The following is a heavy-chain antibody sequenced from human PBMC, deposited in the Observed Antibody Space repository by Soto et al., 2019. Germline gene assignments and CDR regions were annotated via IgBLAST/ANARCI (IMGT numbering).Heavy chain of an antibody. CDR1: GFTFGNYA. CDR3: AKDTVAIRSFYFDS. D-gene: IGHD2-21*01. J-gene: IGHJ4*02. Sequence: EVQLLVCGGRFVQPGGSLKLSCEASGFTFGNYAMTWVRQAPGKGLEWVSTISGSGDRTYYADSVTGRFTISRDNSKNTLYLQMHSLGVEDTAVYFCAKDTVAIRSFYFDSWAQGTLVTVSS. CDR2: ISGSGDRT. V-gene: IGHV3-23*01.